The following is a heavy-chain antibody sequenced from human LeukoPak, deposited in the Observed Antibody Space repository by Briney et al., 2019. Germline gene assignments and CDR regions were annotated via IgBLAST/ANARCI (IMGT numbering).Heavy chain of an antibody. V-gene: IGHV1-18*01. CDR3: AREGASTMATISYIYFQD. Sequence: GASVKVSCKASGYTFTSYGISWVRQAPGQGLEWMGWISAYNGNTNYAQKLQGRVTMTTDTSTSTAYMELRSLRSDDTAVYYCAREGASTMATISYIYFQDWGQGTLVTVSS. CDR2: ISAYNGNT. J-gene: IGHJ1*01. CDR1: GYTFTSYG. D-gene: IGHD5-24*01.